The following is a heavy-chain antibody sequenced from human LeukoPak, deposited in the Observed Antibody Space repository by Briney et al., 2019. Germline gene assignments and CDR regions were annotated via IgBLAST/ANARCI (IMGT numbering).Heavy chain of an antibody. CDR1: GGSFSGYY. CDR3: ARVLDSSGYYYGFDP. J-gene: IGHJ5*02. D-gene: IGHD3-22*01. V-gene: IGHV4-34*01. Sequence: SETLSLTCAVYGGSFSGYYWSWICPPPGKGLEWIGEINHSGSTNYNPSLKSRVTISVDTSKNQFSLKLSPVTAADTAVYYCARVLDSSGYYYGFDPWDQGTLVTVSS. CDR2: INHSGST.